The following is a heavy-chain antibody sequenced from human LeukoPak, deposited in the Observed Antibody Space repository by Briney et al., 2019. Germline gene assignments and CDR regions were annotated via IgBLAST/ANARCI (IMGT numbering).Heavy chain of an antibody. D-gene: IGHD5-18*01. J-gene: IGHJ4*02. V-gene: IGHV3-30-3*01. CDR3: ARPGYSYGYFDY. CDR1: GYTFTGYY. Sequence: SCKASGYTFTGYYMHWVRQAPGKGLEWVAVISYDGSNEYYADSVKGRFTISRDNSKNTLYLQMNSLRAEDTAVFYCARPGYSYGYFDYWGQGTLVTVSS. CDR2: ISYDGSNE.